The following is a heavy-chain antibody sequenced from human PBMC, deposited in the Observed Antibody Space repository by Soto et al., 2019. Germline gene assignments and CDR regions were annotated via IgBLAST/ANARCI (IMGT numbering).Heavy chain of an antibody. J-gene: IGHJ5*02. CDR1: GYTFTSYA. Sequence: ASVKVSCKASGYTFTSYAMHWVRQAPGQRLEWMGWINAGNGNTKSSQKFQDRVIITRDTSASTAYMDLSSLRSEDTAVYYCARGIATGQLDPWGQGTLVTVSS. V-gene: IGHV1-3*01. D-gene: IGHD2-15*01. CDR3: ARGIATGQLDP. CDR2: INAGNGNT.